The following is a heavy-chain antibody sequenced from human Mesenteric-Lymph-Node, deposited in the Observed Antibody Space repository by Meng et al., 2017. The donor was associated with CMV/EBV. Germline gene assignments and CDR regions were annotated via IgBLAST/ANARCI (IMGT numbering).Heavy chain of an antibody. J-gene: IGHJ4*02. V-gene: IGHV4-39*07. CDR3: GRDIRGSSTIDQ. CDR2: IYYSGTP. Sequence: GSLRLSCTVSGGSITSSGFYWGWIRQTPGKGLEWIGSIYYSGTPYYNPSLKSRVTMSVDTSKNQFSLRLSSVTAADTAMYYCGRDIRGSSTIDQWGQGTLVTVSS. CDR1: GGSITSSGFY. D-gene: IGHD3-10*01.